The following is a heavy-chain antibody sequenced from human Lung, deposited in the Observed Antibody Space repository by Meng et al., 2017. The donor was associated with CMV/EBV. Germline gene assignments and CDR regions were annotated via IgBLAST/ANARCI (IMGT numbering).Heavy chain of an antibody. Sequence: QVQVREAGPALVPPSETLSLTCARSGDSITNHNWWAWVRQPPGKGLEWIGEIPHRGSSAYNPSLKSRVSMSIDKSKNQFSLKLTSVTAADTAVYHCLRRSGGSVWGQGTLVTVSS. D-gene: IGHD3-10*01. V-gene: IGHV4-4*02. J-gene: IGHJ1*01. CDR1: GDSITNHNW. CDR2: IPHRGSS. CDR3: LRRSGGSV.